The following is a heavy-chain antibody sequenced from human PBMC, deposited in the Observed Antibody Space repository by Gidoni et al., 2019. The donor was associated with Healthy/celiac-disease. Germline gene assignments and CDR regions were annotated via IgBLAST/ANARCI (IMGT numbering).Heavy chain of an antibody. CDR1: GFPFSRYA. J-gene: IGHJ5*02. CDR2: ISGSGGST. V-gene: IGHV3-23*04. CDR3: ASSALYYDFWSGYLTWFDP. Sequence: EVQLVESGGGLVQPGGSLRLSCAASGFPFSRYAMSWVRQAPGKGLEWVSVISGSGGSTYYADSVKGRFTISRDNSKNTLYLQMNSRRAEDTAVYYCASSALYYDFWSGYLTWFDPWGQGTLVTVSS. D-gene: IGHD3-3*01.